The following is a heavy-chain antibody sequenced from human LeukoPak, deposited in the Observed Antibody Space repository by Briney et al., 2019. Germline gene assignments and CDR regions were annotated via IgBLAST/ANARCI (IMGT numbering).Heavy chain of an antibody. CDR1: GFTFSNSA. CDR2: ISGSGGST. J-gene: IGHJ4*02. Sequence: GGTLRLSCAASGFTFSNSAMSWVRQAPGKGLEWVSAISGSGGSTYYADSVKGRFTISRDDSKNTVYLQMNGLRAEDTAVYYCARIGIAVAAHAVYFDYWGQGTLVTVSS. D-gene: IGHD6-19*01. CDR3: ARIGIAVAAHAVYFDY. V-gene: IGHV3-23*01.